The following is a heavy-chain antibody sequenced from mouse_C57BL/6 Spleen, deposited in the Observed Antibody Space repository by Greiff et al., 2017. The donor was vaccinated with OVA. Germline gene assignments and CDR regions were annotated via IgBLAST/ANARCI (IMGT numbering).Heavy chain of an antibody. V-gene: IGHV1-54*01. CDR3: ARESSYGSSSFDY. CDR1: GYAFTNYL. CDR2: INPGSGGT. D-gene: IGHD1-1*01. J-gene: IGHJ2*01. Sequence: VQRVESGAELVRPGTSVKVSCKASGYAFTNYLIEWVKQRPGQGLEWIGVINPGSGGTNYNEKFKGKATLTADKSSSTAYMQLSSLTSEDSAVYFCARESSYGSSSFDYWGQGTTLTVSS.